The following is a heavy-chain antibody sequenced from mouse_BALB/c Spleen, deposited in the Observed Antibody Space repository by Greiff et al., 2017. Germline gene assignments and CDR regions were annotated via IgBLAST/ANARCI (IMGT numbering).Heavy chain of an antibody. Sequence: EVKLMESGGGLVQPGGSLRLSCATSGFTFTDYYMSWVRQPPGKALEWLGFIRNKANGYTTEYSASVKGRFTISRDNSQSILYLQMNTLRAEDSATYYCARAAYYRYDVYFDYWGQGTTLTVSS. V-gene: IGHV7-3*02. D-gene: IGHD2-14*01. J-gene: IGHJ2*01. CDR1: GFTFTDYY. CDR2: IRNKANGYTT. CDR3: ARAAYYRYDVYFDY.